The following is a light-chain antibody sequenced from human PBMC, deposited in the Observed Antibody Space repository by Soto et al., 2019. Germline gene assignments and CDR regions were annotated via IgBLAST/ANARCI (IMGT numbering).Light chain of an antibody. CDR2: GNS. CDR1: SSNIGAGYD. J-gene: IGLJ1*01. V-gene: IGLV1-40*01. Sequence: QSVLTQPPSVSGAPGQRVTISCTGSSSNIGAGYDVHWYQQLPGTAPKLLIYGNSNRPSGVPDRFSGSKSGTSASLAITGLQAEDEADYYCQSKDSSLSGSYVFGTGTKVTVL. CDR3: QSKDSSLSGSYV.